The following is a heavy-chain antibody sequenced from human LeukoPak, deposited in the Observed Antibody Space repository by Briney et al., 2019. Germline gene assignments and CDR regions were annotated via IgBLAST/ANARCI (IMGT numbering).Heavy chain of an antibody. Sequence: GSLRLSCAGSGFTFSGYWMSWVRQAPGEGVEWVANIKDDGGDTYYIDSVKGRFTISRDNAKNSVDLQMNGLRAEDTALYYCARTVVEVGGYSDVYDIWGQGTMVTVSS. CDR2: IKDDGGDT. CDR3: ARTVVEVGGYSDVYDI. D-gene: IGHD2-21*01. V-gene: IGHV3-7*01. CDR1: GFTFSGYW. J-gene: IGHJ3*02.